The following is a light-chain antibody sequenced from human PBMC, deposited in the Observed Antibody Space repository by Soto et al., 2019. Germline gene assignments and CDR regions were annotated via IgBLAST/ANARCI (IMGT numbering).Light chain of an antibody. CDR1: SNDVGGYNY. J-gene: IGLJ3*02. Sequence: QSALTQPASVSGSPGQSITISCTGTSNDVGGYNYVSWYQQHPGKAPKLMIYEVSNRPSGVSTRFSGSKSGNTASLTISGLQVEEEGDYYCSSYRSVNTVMFGGGTKLTVL. V-gene: IGLV2-14*01. CDR3: SSYRSVNTVM. CDR2: EVS.